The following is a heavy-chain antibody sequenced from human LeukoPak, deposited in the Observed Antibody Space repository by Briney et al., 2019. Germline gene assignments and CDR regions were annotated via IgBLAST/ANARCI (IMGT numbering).Heavy chain of an antibody. CDR1: GYTLTELS. CDR2: FDPEDGET. CDR3: ATRGWSSSFGDAFDI. D-gene: IGHD6-13*01. V-gene: IGHV1-24*01. J-gene: IGHJ3*02. Sequence: ASVKVSCKVSGYTLTELSMHWVRPAPGKGLEWMGGFDPEDGETIYAQKFQGRVTMTEDTSTDTAYMELSSLRSEDTAVCYCATRGWSSSFGDAFDIWGQGTMVTVSS.